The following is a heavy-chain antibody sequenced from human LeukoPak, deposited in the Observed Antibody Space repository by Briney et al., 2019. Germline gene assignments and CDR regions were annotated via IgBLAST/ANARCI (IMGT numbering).Heavy chain of an antibody. D-gene: IGHD6-13*01. CDR3: ARDKNMYSSSWNNWFDP. CDR1: GFTVSSNY. J-gene: IGHJ5*02. CDR2: IYSGGST. V-gene: IGHV3-66*02. Sequence: PGGSLRLSCAASGFTVSSNYMSWVRQAPGKGLEWVSVIYSGGSTYYADSVKGRFTISRGNSKNTLYLQMNSLRAEDTAVYYCARDKNMYSSSWNNWFDPWGQGTLVTVSS.